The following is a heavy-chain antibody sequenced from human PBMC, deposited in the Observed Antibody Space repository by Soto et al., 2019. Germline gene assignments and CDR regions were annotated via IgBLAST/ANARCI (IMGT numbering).Heavy chain of an antibody. V-gene: IGHV1-8*01. CDR2: MEPSTGRT. CDR3: ARGVSAGVDY. CDR1: GYSFTSLD. D-gene: IGHD1-26*01. Sequence: ASVKVSCKASGYSFTSLDINWVRQTAGQGLEWTGWMEPSTGRTGYAQKFQGRVTMTRDTSINTAYMELTTLTSDDTAFYYCARGVSAGVDYWGQGTLVTVSS. J-gene: IGHJ4*02.